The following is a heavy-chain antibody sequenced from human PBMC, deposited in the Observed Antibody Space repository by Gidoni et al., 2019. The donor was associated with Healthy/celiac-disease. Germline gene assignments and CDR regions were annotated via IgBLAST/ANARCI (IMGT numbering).Heavy chain of an antibody. Sequence: AQKFQGWVTMTRDTSISTAYMELSRLRSDDTAVYYCARSPPYSSSWYWFDPWGQGTLVTVSS. J-gene: IGHJ5*02. CDR3: ARSPPYSSSWYWFDP. V-gene: IGHV1-2*04. D-gene: IGHD6-13*01.